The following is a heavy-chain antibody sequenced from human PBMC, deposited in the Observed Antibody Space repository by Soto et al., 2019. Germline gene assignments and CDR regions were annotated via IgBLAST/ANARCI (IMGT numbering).Heavy chain of an antibody. D-gene: IGHD2-15*01. V-gene: IGHV1-2*02. CDR1: GYTFTGYY. Sequence: ASVKVSCKASGYTFTGYYMPWVRQAPGQGLEWMGWINPNSGGTNYAQKFQGRVTMTRETSISTAYMELSRLRTDDTAVYYCARDLGCSGGSCYFFDYWGQGTLVTVSS. J-gene: IGHJ4*02. CDR2: INPNSGGT. CDR3: ARDLGCSGGSCYFFDY.